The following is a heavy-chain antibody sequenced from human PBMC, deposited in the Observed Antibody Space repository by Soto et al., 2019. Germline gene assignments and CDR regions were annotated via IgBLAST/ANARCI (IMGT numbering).Heavy chain of an antibody. CDR3: VYYCAKSNYGGDDYFQYGLDV. D-gene: IGHD2-21*02. CDR2: SNPKSGAT. CDR1: GYRFTGYG. Sequence: QVQLVQSGAEVKKPGASLKVSCKASGYRFTGYGLHWVRQAPGQGLQWMGWSNPKSGATDNAQKFQGRVTMTREMSTNTAYLELSGLRSDDTADATAVYYCAKSNYGGDDYFQYGLDVWGQGTTVTVSS. J-gene: IGHJ6*02. V-gene: IGHV1-2*02.